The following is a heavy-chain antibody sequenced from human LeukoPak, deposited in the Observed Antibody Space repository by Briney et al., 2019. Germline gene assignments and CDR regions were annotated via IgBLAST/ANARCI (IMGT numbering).Heavy chain of an antibody. CDR1: GGSISSCGYY. V-gene: IGHV4-31*03. D-gene: IGHD3-22*01. J-gene: IGHJ3*02. Sequence: SQTLSLTCTVSGGSISSCGYYWSWIRQHPGKGLEWIGYIYYSGSTYYNPSLKSRVTISVDTSKNQFSLKLSSVTAADAAVYYCARETYDSSGYYYEAAFDIWGQGTMVTVSS. CDR3: ARETYDSSGYYYEAAFDI. CDR2: IYYSGST.